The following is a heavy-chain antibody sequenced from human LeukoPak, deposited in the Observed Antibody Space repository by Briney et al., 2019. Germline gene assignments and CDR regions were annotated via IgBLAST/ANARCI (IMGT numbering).Heavy chain of an antibody. Sequence: GGSLRLSCAVSGFTFSSYAMSWVRQAPGKGLEWVSDISGSGGSTYYADSVKGRFTISRDNSKNTLYLQMNSLRAEDTAVYYCAKSAHWTVTPENYFDYWGQGTLVTVSS. J-gene: IGHJ4*02. V-gene: IGHV3-23*01. D-gene: IGHD4-17*01. CDR3: AKSAHWTVTPENYFDY. CDR1: GFTFSSYA. CDR2: ISGSGGST.